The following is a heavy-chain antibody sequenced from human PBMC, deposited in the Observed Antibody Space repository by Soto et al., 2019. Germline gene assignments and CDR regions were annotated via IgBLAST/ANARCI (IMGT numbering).Heavy chain of an antibody. D-gene: IGHD4-17*01. Sequence: SETLSLTCTVSGGSISSYYWTWIRQPPGKGLEWIGNIYYSGSTTYNPSLKSRVTISVDTSKNQFSLRLSSVTAADTAVYYCARETYGDYVGYFDPWGQGTLVTVSS. CDR3: ARETYGDYVGYFDP. V-gene: IGHV4-59*01. CDR2: IYYSGST. CDR1: GGSISSYY. J-gene: IGHJ5*02.